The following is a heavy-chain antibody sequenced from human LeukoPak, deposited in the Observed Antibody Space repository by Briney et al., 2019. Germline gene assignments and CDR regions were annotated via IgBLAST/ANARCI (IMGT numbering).Heavy chain of an antibody. V-gene: IGHV1-3*04. CDR2: INTDNGNA. D-gene: IGHD5-18*01. CDR3: ARSGYSYGYYYYGMDV. J-gene: IGHJ6*02. CDR1: GYTFTSSG. Sequence: ASVKVSCKASGYTFTSSGMHWVRQAPGQRLEWMGWINTDNGNAKNSQKFQGRVTITRDASANTAYMELSSLRSEDTAVYYCARSGYSYGYYYYGMDVWGQGTTVTVSS.